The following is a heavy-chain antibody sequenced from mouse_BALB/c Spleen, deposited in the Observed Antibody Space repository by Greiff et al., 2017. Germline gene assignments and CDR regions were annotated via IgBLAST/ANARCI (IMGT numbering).Heavy chain of an antibody. CDR2: IYPGDGDT. Sequence: QVQLQQSGPELVKPGASVKISCKASGYAFSSSWMNWVKQRPGQGLEWIGRIYPGDGDTNYNGKFKGKATLTADKSSSTAYMQLSSLTSVDSAVYFCARGDGYYRYYYAMDYWGQGTSVTVSS. V-gene: IGHV1-82*01. D-gene: IGHD2-3*01. CDR1: GYAFSSSW. CDR3: ARGDGYYRYYYAMDY. J-gene: IGHJ4*01.